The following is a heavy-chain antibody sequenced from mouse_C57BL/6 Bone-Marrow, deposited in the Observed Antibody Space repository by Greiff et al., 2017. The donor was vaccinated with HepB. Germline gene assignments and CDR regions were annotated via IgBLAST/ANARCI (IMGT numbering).Heavy chain of an antibody. CDR2: IDPSDSYT. Sequence: QVQLQQPGAELVRPGTSVKLSCKASGYTFTSYWMHWVKQRPGQGLEWIGVIDPSDSYTNYNQKFKGKATLTVDTSSSTAYMQLSSLTSEDSAVYYCASKGDYYASSYCYFDVWGTGTTVTVSS. D-gene: IGHD1-1*01. CDR1: GYTFTSYW. CDR3: ASKGDYYASSYCYFDV. V-gene: IGHV1-59*01. J-gene: IGHJ1*03.